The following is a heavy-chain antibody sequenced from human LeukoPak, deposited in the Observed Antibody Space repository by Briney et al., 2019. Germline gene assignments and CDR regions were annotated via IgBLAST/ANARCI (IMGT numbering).Heavy chain of an antibody. CDR3: AKERGTAMVRSYYMDV. CDR2: IWFDGNNK. V-gene: IGHV3-30*02. CDR1: GFTFSNYG. J-gene: IGHJ6*03. D-gene: IGHD5-18*01. Sequence: GGSLRLSCVASGFTFSNYGMHWARQTPGKGLEWVAFIWFDGNNKDYADSVKGRFTISRDNSKNTVYLQMNSLRAEDTAVYYCAKERGTAMVRSYYMDVWGKGTTVTVSS.